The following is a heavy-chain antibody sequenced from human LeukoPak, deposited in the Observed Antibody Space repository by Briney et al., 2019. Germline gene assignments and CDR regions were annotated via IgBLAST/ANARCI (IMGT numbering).Heavy chain of an antibody. CDR1: GFTFSSYA. CDR2: ISGSGGST. CDR3: AKDSAGWAVVSSELDY. V-gene: IGHV3-23*01. J-gene: IGHJ4*02. Sequence: GGSLRLSCAASGFTFSSYAMSWVRQAPGKGLEWVSAISGSGGSTYYADSVKGRFTISRDNSKNTLYLQMNSLRAEDTAVYYCAKDSAGWAVVSSELDYWGQGTLVTVSS. D-gene: IGHD2-8*02.